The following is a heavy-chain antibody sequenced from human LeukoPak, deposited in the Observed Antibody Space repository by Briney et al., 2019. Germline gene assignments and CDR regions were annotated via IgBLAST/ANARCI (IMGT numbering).Heavy chain of an antibody. J-gene: IGHJ1*01. CDR1: GYMFTDYF. D-gene: IGHD3-10*01. CDR3: AKERVLLWFREFGAFQH. V-gene: IGHV1-2*02. CDR2: FNPKSGDK. Sequence: ASVRVSCKASGYMFTDYFMHWVRQAPGQGPEWMGWFNPKSGDKKYAQQFQGRVTMTRDTSINTAYMEMSGLTSDDTAVYYCAKERVLLWFREFGAFQHWGQGTLVTVSS.